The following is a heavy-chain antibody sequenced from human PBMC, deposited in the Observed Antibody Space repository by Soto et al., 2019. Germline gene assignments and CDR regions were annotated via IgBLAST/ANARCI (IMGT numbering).Heavy chain of an antibody. CDR1: GYTFTSAG. Sequence: QIQLVQSGAEVKNPGTSVKVSCKASGYTFTSAGISWVRQAPGQGLEWMGWISPYNGNIKYAQKIQGRVTMTTDTSPSTAYMELRSLTSDDTAVYYCARDLDGSGSYYTDYWGQGTLVAVSA. D-gene: IGHD3-10*01. J-gene: IGHJ4*02. CDR2: ISPYNGNI. V-gene: IGHV1-18*01. CDR3: ARDLDGSGSYYTDY.